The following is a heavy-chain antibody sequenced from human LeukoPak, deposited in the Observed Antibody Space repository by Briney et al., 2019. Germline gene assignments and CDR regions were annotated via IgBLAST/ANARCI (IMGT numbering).Heavy chain of an antibody. D-gene: IGHD1-26*01. J-gene: IGHJ4*02. Sequence: PGGSLRLSCAASGFTFSSYAMHWVRQAPGKGLEWVAVISYDGSNKYYADSVEGRFTISRDNSKNTLYLQMNSLRAEDTAVYYCARSGVGPFDYWGQGTLVTVSS. CDR2: ISYDGSNK. CDR3: ARSGVGPFDY. V-gene: IGHV3-30*04. CDR1: GFTFSSYA.